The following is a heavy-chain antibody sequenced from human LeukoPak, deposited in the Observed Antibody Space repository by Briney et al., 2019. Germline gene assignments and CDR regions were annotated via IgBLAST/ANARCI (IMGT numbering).Heavy chain of an antibody. CDR1: GFTFDNYV. D-gene: IGHD3-10*01. Sequence: PGGSLRLSCAASGFTFDNYVMAWFRQAPGKGLEWVSTISALFPNTYSADSVKGRFTISRDNSKNTLYLQMNSLRAEDTAVYYCAKESSGWFGEPSESYYFDYWGQGTLVTVSS. J-gene: IGHJ4*02. CDR2: ISALFPNT. CDR3: AKESSGWFGEPSESYYFDY. V-gene: IGHV3-23*01.